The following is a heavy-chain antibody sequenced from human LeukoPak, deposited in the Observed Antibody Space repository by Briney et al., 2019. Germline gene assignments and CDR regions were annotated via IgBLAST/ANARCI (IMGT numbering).Heavy chain of an antibody. J-gene: IGHJ3*02. Sequence: SETLSLTCTVSGGSISSGGYYWSWIRQHPGQGLEWIGYIYYSGSTYYNPSLKSRVSILLDTSKNQFSLKLSSVTAADTAVYYCARDVVVTSSPDAFDIWGQGRLVTVSS. CDR2: IYYSGST. CDR3: ARDVVVTSSPDAFDI. V-gene: IGHV4-31*03. CDR1: GGSISSGGYY. D-gene: IGHD2-21*02.